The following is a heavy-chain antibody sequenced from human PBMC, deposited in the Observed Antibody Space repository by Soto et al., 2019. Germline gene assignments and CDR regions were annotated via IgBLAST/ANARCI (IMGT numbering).Heavy chain of an antibody. CDR2: INAYNGNT. V-gene: IGHV1-18*01. CDR1: GYTFTSYG. D-gene: IGHD5-18*01. J-gene: IGHJ4*02. CDR3: ARDVGYGLIDY. Sequence: QVQLVQSGAEVKKPGASVKVSCKASGYTFTSYGISWVRQAPGQGLEWMGWINAYNGNTNYAQKFQGRVTMTTDTCTSTAYRELRSLRSADTAVYYCARDVGYGLIDYWGQGPLVTVSS.